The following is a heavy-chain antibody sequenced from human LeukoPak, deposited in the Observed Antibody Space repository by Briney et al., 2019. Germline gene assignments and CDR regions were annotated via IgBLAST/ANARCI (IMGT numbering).Heavy chain of an antibody. J-gene: IGHJ3*01. CDR3: ARGIEIST. D-gene: IGHD1-26*01. V-gene: IGHV3-23*01. CDR2: ISFSGDNT. Sequence: QPGGSLRLSCAASGFTFRDSAMTWVRQAPGKGLEWVSLISFSGDNTYYRDSVKGRFTVSRDNSKDTLYLQMNSLRAEDTAIYHCARGIEISTWGLGTMVTVSS. CDR1: GFTFRDSA.